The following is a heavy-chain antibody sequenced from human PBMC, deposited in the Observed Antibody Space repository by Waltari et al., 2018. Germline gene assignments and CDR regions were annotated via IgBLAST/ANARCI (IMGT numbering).Heavy chain of an antibody. CDR1: GFTFSSYG. D-gene: IGHD3-3*01. V-gene: IGHV3-33*01. J-gene: IGHJ5*02. CDR3: ARGRGTYYDFWSGYNWFDP. Sequence: QVQLVESGGGVVQPGRSLRLSCAASGFTFSSYGMHWVRHAPGKGLEWVAVIWYDGSNKYYADSVKGRFTISRDNSKTTLYLQMNSLRAEDTAVYYCARGRGTYYDFWSGYNWFDPWGQGTLVTVSS. CDR2: IWYDGSNK.